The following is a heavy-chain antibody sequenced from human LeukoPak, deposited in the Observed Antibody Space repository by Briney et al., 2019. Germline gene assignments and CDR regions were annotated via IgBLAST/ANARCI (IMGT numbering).Heavy chain of an antibody. D-gene: IGHD1-14*01. CDR1: GGTFSSYS. CDR2: IIPIFGTA. CDR3: ARQPPTGFDY. Sequence: SVKVSCKASGGTFSSYSISWVRQPPGQGLEWMGGIIPIFGTANYAQKFQGRATTTTDESTSTAYMELSSLRSEDTAVYYCARQPPTGFDYWGQGTLVTVSS. J-gene: IGHJ4*02. V-gene: IGHV1-69*05.